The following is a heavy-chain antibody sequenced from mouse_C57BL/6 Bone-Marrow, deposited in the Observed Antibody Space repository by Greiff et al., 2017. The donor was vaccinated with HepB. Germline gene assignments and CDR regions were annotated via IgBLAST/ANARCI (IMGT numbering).Heavy chain of an antibody. D-gene: IGHD2-4*01. CDR2: ISSGSSTI. Sequence: EVKVVESGGGLVKPGGSLKLSCAASGFTFSDYGMHWVRQAPEQGLEWVAYISSGSSTIYYADTVKGRFTISRDNAKNTLFLQMTSLRSEDTAMYYCARTDYDYTDYWGQGTTLTVSS. J-gene: IGHJ2*01. CDR3: ARTDYDYTDY. V-gene: IGHV5-17*01. CDR1: GFTFSDYG.